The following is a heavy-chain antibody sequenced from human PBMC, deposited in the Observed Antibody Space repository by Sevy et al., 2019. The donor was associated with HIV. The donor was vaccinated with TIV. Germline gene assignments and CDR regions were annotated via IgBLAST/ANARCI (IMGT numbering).Heavy chain of an antibody. J-gene: IGHJ4*02. Sequence: GESLKISCQGSGYSFTSHWIGWVRHMPGKGLEWMGIIFPDDSDTRYSPSFQGQVTFSADKSINTAYLQRNSLKASDIAMYYCATSRSGYFDSSGYYIYWGQGTLVTVSS. CDR1: GYSFTSHW. CDR2: IFPDDSDT. D-gene: IGHD3-22*01. V-gene: IGHV5-51*01. CDR3: ATSRSGYFDSSGYYIY.